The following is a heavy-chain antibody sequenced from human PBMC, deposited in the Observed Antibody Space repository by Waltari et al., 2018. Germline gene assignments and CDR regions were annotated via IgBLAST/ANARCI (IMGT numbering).Heavy chain of an antibody. Sequence: QVQLVESGGGVVQPGRSLRLSCAASGFSFASYTMHWVCQAPGKGLEWVAVISSDGTYKYYADSVRGLLIISRDNSKSTLFLQMNSLRPEDTALYYCARDPVGSSSVRFFDHWGQGALVTVSS. CDR1: GFSFASYT. CDR2: ISSDGTYK. CDR3: ARDPVGSSSVRFFDH. V-gene: IGHV3-30-3*01. J-gene: IGHJ4*02. D-gene: IGHD1-26*01.